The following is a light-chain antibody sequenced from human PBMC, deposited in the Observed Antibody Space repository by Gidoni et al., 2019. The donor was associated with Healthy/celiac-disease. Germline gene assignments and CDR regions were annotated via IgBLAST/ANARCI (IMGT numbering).Light chain of an antibody. J-gene: IGKJ1*01. CDR2: GAS. V-gene: IGKV3-20*01. Sequence: ELVLTHSPGTLSLSPGERATLSCRASQSVSSSYLAWYQQKPGQAPRLLIYGASSRATGIPDRLSGSGSGTDFTLTISRMEPEDYAVYYCQQYGSSPPWTFGQGTKVEIK. CDR1: QSVSSSY. CDR3: QQYGSSPPWT.